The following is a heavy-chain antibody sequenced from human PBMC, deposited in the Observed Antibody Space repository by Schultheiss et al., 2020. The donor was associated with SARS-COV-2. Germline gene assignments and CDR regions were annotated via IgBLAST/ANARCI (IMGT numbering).Heavy chain of an antibody. D-gene: IGHD4-17*01. CDR3: ARGGSYGELLWYFDY. CDR2: ISGSGGST. Sequence: GESLKISCAASGFTFSSYAMSWVRQAPGKGLEWVSAISGSGGSTYYADSVKGRFTISRDNAKNSLYLQMNSLRAEDKAVYYCARGGSYGELLWYFDYWGQGTLVTVSS. V-gene: IGHV3-23*01. CDR1: GFTFSSYA. J-gene: IGHJ4*02.